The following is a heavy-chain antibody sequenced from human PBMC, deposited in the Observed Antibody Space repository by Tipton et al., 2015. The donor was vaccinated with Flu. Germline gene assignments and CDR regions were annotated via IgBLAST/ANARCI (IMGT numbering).Heavy chain of an antibody. CDR3: ARGASALYYGMDV. J-gene: IGHJ6*02. V-gene: IGHV3-74*01. Sequence: SLRLSCAASGFTFSSYWMHWVRQAPGKGLVWVSRINSDGSSTSYADSVKGRFTISRDNAKNTLYLQMNSLRAEDTAVYYCARGASALYYGMDVWGQGTTVTVSS. CDR2: INSDGSST. CDR1: GFTFSSYW. D-gene: IGHD5-12*01.